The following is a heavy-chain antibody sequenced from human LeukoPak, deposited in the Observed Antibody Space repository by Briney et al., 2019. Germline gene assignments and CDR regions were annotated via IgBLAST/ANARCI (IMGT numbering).Heavy chain of an antibody. D-gene: IGHD2-15*01. V-gene: IGHV5-51*01. CDR3: ARLGGPHSPFDN. CDR2: IYPGDSDT. J-gene: IGHJ4*02. CDR1: GNSFNTYW. Sequence: GESLKISCKGSGNSFNTYWIAWVRQMPGKGLEWLGIIYPGDSDTRYSPSFQGQVTISADKSLRTAYLQWRSLKASDTGIYFCARLGGPHSPFDNWGQGTRVIVSS.